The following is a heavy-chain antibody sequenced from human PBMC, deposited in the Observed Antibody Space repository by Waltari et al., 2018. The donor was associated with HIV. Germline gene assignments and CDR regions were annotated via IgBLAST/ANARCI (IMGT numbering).Heavy chain of an antibody. CDR3: VKDSGRAADVFDL. D-gene: IGHD3-10*01. CDR1: GFLFASFA. J-gene: IGHJ3*01. CDR2: IRGGGET. V-gene: IGHV3-23*01. Sequence: QLLESGGGLVEPGGSLRLSCAASGFLFASFAMDWVRQAPGKGLEWVSAIRGGGETFYADSVKGRFTISRDNSKNTLYLQMNSLRADDAAVYYCVKDSGRAADVFDLWGQGTMVTVSS.